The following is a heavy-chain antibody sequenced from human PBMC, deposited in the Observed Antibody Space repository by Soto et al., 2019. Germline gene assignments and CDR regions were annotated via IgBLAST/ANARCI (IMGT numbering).Heavy chain of an antibody. V-gene: IGHV3-53*01. CDR3: ASGPTLAARLGWNYFDP. CDR1: GLNVNINY. J-gene: IGHJ5*02. Sequence: GGSLRLSCATSGLNVNINYVTWVRQAPGKGLEWVSIIHGGGNKFYSDSVKGRFTISRDTSKNTLYLQMTSLTVDDTAVYYCASGPTLAARLGWNYFDPWGQGTLVTVSS. D-gene: IGHD6-6*01. CDR2: IHGGGNK.